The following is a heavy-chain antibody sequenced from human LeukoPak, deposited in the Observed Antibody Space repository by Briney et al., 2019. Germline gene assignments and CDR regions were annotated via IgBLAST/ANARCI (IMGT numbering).Heavy chain of an antibody. D-gene: IGHD5-12*01. V-gene: IGHV3-23*01. CDR3: AKDHPPPGGYSGYDEPGSSDAFDI. Sequence: GGSLRLSCAASGFTFSSYAMSWVRQAPGKGLEWVPAISGSGGSTYYADSVKGRFTISRDNSKNTLYLQMNSLRAEDTAVYYCAKDHPPPGGYSGYDEPGSSDAFDIWGQGTMVTVSS. J-gene: IGHJ3*02. CDR2: ISGSGGST. CDR1: GFTFSSYA.